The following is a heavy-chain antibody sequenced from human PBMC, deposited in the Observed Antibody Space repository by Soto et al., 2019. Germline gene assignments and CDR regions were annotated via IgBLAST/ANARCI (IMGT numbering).Heavy chain of an antibody. D-gene: IGHD3-16*02. CDR2: ISSSSSTI. CDR3: ARLHPGVIVNSDAFDI. Sequence: GGSLRLSCAASGFTFSSYSMSWVRQAPGKGLEWVSYISSSSSTIYYADSVKGRFTISRDNAKNSLYLQMNSLRAEDTAVYYCARLHPGVIVNSDAFDIWGQGTMVTVSS. CDR1: GFTFSSYS. J-gene: IGHJ3*02. V-gene: IGHV3-48*01.